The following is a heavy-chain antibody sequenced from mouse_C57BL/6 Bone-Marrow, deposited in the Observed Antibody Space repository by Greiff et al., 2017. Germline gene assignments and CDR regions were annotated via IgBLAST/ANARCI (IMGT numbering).Heavy chain of an antibody. J-gene: IGHJ1*03. V-gene: IGHV1-36*01. Sequence: VQLQQSGPVLVKPGPSVQISCKASGFTFTDYYMHWVKQSHGKSLEWIGLVYPYNGGTRYNQKFTGKATLTVDTSSSTAYMELNSLTSEDSAVYYCARLGYYGSRPDWYFDVWGTGTTVTVSS. CDR1: GFTFTDYY. CDR2: VYPYNGGT. D-gene: IGHD1-1*01. CDR3: ARLGYYGSRPDWYFDV.